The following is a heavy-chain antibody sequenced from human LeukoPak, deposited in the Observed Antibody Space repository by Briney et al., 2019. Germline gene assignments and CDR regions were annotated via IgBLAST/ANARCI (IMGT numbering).Heavy chain of an antibody. CDR2: IYSGGST. J-gene: IGHJ4*02. CDR3: ARTPRIAVAGRPFDY. V-gene: IGHV3-66*01. Sequence: GGSLRLSCAASGFTVSSNYMSWVRQAPGKGLEWVSVIYSGGSTYYADSVKGRLTISRDNSKNTLYLQMNSLRAEDTAVYYCARTPRIAVAGRPFDYWGQGTLVTVSS. CDR1: GFTVSSNY. D-gene: IGHD6-19*01.